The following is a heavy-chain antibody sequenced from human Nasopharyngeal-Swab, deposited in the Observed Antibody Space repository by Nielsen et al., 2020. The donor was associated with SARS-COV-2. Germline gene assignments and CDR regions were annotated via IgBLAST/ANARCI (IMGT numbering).Heavy chain of an antibody. D-gene: IGHD3-22*01. CDR2: ISSSGSTI. V-gene: IGHV3-48*03. CDR1: GFTFSSYE. J-gene: IGHJ4*02. Sequence: GESLKISCAASGFTFSSYEMNSVRQAPGKGLEWVSYISSSGSTIYYADSVKGRFTISRDNSKNTVDLQMDSLRAEDTAVYYCAKDHDSSGSYFDYWGQGTLVTVSS. CDR3: AKDHDSSGSYFDY.